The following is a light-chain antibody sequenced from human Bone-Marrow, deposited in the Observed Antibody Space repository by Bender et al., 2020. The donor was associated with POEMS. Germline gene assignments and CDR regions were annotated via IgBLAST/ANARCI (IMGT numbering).Light chain of an antibody. J-gene: IGLJ2*01. Sequence: SYELTQPPSVSVSPGQTARITCSGDALPKQYAYWYQKKPGQAPVVVIYKDSERPSGIPERFSGSSSGTIVTLTISGVQAQDEADYYCAVWDDTLSGVVFGGGTKVTVL. CDR1: ALPKQY. CDR2: KDS. V-gene: IGLV3-25*03. CDR3: AVWDDTLSGVV.